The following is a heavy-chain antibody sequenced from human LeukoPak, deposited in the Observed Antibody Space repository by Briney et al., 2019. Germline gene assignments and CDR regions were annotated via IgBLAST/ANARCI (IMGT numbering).Heavy chain of an antibody. CDR3: ARLYDILTGYYQDAFDI. V-gene: IGHV1-8*01. CDR1: GYTFTSYD. CDR2: MNPNSGNT. J-gene: IGHJ3*02. D-gene: IGHD3-9*01. Sequence: ASVKVSCKASGYTFTSYDINWARQATGQGLEWMGWMNPNSGNTGYAQKFQGRVTMTRNTSISTAYMELSSLRSEDTAVYYCARLYDILTGYYQDAFDIWGQGTMVTVSS.